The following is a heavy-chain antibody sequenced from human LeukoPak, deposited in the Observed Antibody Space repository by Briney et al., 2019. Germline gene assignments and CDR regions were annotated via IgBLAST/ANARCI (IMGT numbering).Heavy chain of an antibody. V-gene: IGHV3-66*01. CDR2: IYSGGST. D-gene: IGHD1-14*01. CDR1: GFTVSSNY. Sequence: GGSLRLSCAASGFTVSSNYMSWVRQAPGKGLEWVSVIYSGGSTYYAVSVKGRFTISRDNSKNTLYLQMNSLRAEDTAVYYCARDNNGPTDAFDIWGQGTMVTVSS. CDR3: ARDNNGPTDAFDI. J-gene: IGHJ3*02.